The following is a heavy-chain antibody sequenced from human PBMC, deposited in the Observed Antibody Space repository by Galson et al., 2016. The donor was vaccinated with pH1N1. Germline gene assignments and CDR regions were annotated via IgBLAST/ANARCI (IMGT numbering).Heavy chain of an antibody. Sequence: QSGAEVKKPGESLKISCKGSGYRFSSSWIGWVRQMPGKGLEWMGIIHLGGSHIRYKPSFQGQVTISADKSINIVYLEWSSLKASDTATYYCARQNDYGDYRGDAFDIWGQGTLVTVSS. CDR3: ARQNDYGDYRGDAFDI. CDR1: GYRFSSSW. CDR2: IHLGGSHI. J-gene: IGHJ3*02. V-gene: IGHV5-51*01. D-gene: IGHD4-17*01.